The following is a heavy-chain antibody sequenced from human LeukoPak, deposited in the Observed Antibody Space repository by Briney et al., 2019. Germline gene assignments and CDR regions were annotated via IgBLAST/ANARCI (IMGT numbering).Heavy chain of an antibody. CDR1: GGSISSGGYS. D-gene: IGHD6-13*01. V-gene: IGHV4-30-2*01. Sequence: SSETLSLTCAVSGGSISSGGYSWSWIRQPPGKGLEWIGYIYHSGSTYYNPSLKSRVTMSVDTSKNQFSLKLSSVTAVDTAVYYCARMVGSSSWNALPDYWGQGTLVTVSS. CDR2: IYHSGST. J-gene: IGHJ4*02. CDR3: ARMVGSSSWNALPDY.